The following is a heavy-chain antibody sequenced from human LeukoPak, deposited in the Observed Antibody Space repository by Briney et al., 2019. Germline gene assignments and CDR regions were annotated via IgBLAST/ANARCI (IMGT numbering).Heavy chain of an antibody. CDR1: GGTFSSYA. J-gene: IGHJ4*02. V-gene: IGHV1-46*01. CDR2: INPSGGST. D-gene: IGHD3-22*01. CDR3: ARDYYDSSGYSD. Sequence: ASVKVSCKASGGTFSSYAISWVRQALGQGLEWMGIINPSGGSTSYAQKFQGRVTMTRDTSTSTVYMELSSLRSEDTAVYYCARDYYDSSGYSDWGQGTLVTVSS.